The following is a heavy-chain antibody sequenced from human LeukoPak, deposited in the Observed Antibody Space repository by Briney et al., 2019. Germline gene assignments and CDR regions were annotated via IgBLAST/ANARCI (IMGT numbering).Heavy chain of an antibody. D-gene: IGHD5-18*01. CDR3: ARDRSPAPGRSYGRGHFDY. V-gene: IGHV1-2*02. Sequence: ASVKVSCKASGYTFTSYYMHWVRQAPGQGLEWMGWINPNSGGTNYAQKFQGRVTMTRDTSISTAYMELSRLRSDDTAVYYCARDRSPAPGRSYGRGHFDYWGQGTLVTVSS. CDR1: GYTFTSYY. CDR2: INPNSGGT. J-gene: IGHJ4*02.